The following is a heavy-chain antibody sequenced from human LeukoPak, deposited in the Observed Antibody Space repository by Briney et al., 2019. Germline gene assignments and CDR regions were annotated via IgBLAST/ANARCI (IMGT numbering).Heavy chain of an antibody. CDR1: GFPFSSYA. D-gene: IGHD4-23*01. J-gene: IGHJ3*02. Sequence: GRSLRLSCAVSGFPFSSYAMHWVRQAPGKGLEWVAVISYDGSNKYYADSVKGRFTISRDNSKNTLYLQMNSLRAEDTALYYCAKYGGNFDAFDIWGQGTMVTVSS. V-gene: IGHV3-30-3*02. CDR3: AKYGGNFDAFDI. CDR2: ISYDGSNK.